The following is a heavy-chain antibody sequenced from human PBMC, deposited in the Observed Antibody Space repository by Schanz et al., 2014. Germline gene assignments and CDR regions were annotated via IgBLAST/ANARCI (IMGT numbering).Heavy chain of an antibody. Sequence: QVQLQESGPGLVKPSQTLSLTCIVSGGSISSGTYYWSWLRQPAGKGLEWIGRIYTSGSTNYNPSIKRRVANPRDTSKTQFSLKLSSVTAADTAVYYCAREPLSGYNWFDPWGQGSLVTVSS. CDR2: IYTSGST. J-gene: IGHJ5*02. CDR3: AREPLSGYNWFDP. CDR1: GGSISSGTYY. V-gene: IGHV4-61*02. D-gene: IGHD6-25*01.